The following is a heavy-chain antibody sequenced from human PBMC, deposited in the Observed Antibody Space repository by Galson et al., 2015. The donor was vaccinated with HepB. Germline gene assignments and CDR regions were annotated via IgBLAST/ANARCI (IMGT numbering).Heavy chain of an antibody. CDR1: GFSFSDYY. CDR2: ISHTSSET. V-gene: IGHV3-11*06. J-gene: IGHJ4*02. D-gene: IGHD3-10*01. Sequence: SLRLSCAASGFSFSDYYMSWIRQTPGKGLEWISFISHTSSETNYADSVKGRFTISRDNAKNSLFLQMDSLRADDTAIYYCARIMFRGWFGELLPLFDYWGQGVQVTVSS. CDR3: ARIMFRGWFGELLPLFDY.